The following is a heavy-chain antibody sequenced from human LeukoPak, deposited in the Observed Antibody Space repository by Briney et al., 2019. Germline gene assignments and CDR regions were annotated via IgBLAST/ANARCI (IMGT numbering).Heavy chain of an antibody. V-gene: IGHV3-49*04. CDR2: IRSKAYGETT. D-gene: IGHD3-22*01. J-gene: IGHJ4*02. CDR1: GFSFSNYG. Sequence: TGGSLRLSCAASGFSFSNYGMNWVRRAPGKGLEWVGFIRSKAYGETTEYVASVKGRFTVSRDDSKSIAYLQMNSLKSEDTAVYYCTRGGHSSGYYPDCWGQGTLVTVSS. CDR3: TRGGHSSGYYPDC.